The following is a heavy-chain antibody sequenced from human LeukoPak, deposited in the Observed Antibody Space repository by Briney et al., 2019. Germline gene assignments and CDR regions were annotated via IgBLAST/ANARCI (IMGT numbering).Heavy chain of an antibody. J-gene: IGHJ4*02. V-gene: IGHV3-30*18. CDR2: ISYDGSNK. CDR3: AKGSGSQTTFDY. D-gene: IGHD1-26*01. CDR1: GFTFSSYG. Sequence: SGGSLRLSCAASGFTFSSYGMHWVRQAPGKGLEWVAVISYDGSNKYYADSVKGRFTISRDNSKNTLYLQMNSLRAEDTAVYYCAKGSGSQTTFDYWGQGTLVTVSS.